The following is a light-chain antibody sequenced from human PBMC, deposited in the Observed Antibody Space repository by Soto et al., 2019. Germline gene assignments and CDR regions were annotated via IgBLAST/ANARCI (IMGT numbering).Light chain of an antibody. Sequence: DIQMTQSPSSLSASVGDRVTITCRASQRISSYLNWYQQKPGKAPKLLIYAASSLQSGVPSRFSGSGSATDFTLTISSLQPEDFATYFCQQSYSTPRTFGQGTKLEIK. V-gene: IGKV1-39*01. CDR2: AAS. CDR1: QRISSY. J-gene: IGKJ2*01. CDR3: QQSYSTPRT.